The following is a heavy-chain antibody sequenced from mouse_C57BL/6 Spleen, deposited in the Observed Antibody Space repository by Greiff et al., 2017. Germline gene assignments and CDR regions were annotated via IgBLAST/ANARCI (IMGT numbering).Heavy chain of an antibody. CDR1: GFNIKDYY. Sequence: VQLQQSGAELVKPGASVKLSCTASGFNIKDYYMHWVKQRTEQGLEWIGRIDPEDGETKYAPKFPGKATITADTSSNTAYLQLSSLTSEDTAVYYCARSTTVVPYFDYWGQGTTLTVSS. D-gene: IGHD1-1*01. J-gene: IGHJ2*01. V-gene: IGHV14-2*01. CDR3: ARSTTVVPYFDY. CDR2: IDPEDGET.